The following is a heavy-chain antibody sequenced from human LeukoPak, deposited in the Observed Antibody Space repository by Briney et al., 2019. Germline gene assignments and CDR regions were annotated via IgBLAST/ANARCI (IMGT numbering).Heavy chain of an antibody. Sequence: PGGSLRLSCAASGFTFSSYWMSWVRQPPGKGLEWVANIKQDGNEKYYVDSVKGRFTIPRDNAKNSLYLQMNSLRAEDTAVYYWGGGGDGFYDCSAWGQGTLVTVSS. CDR1: GFTFSSYW. CDR2: IKQDGNEK. J-gene: IGHJ4*02. D-gene: IGHD3-22*01. V-gene: IGHV3-7*04. CDR3: GGGGDGFYDCSA.